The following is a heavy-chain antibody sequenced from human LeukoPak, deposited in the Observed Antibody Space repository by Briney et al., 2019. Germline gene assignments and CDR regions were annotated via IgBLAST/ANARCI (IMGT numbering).Heavy chain of an antibody. Sequence: ASVKVSCKTSGYIFSNYGMHWVRQAPRQSPEWMGWINTGNSNTKSSQKFQDRVTLTRDTSASTAYMELNSLNSEDTAVYYCARVPLHDATGHYCPHRGQGTLVTVSS. V-gene: IGHV1-3*04. CDR1: GYIFSNYG. CDR3: ARVPLHDATGHYCPH. CDR2: INTGNSNT. J-gene: IGHJ1*01. D-gene: IGHD2-15*01.